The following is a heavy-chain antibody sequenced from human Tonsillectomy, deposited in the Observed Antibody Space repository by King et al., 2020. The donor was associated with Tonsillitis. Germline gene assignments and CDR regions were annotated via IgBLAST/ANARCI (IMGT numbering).Heavy chain of an antibody. CDR2: ISDSGSTI. J-gene: IGHJ6*02. Sequence: VQLVESGGGVVKPGGSLRLSCAASGFTFSDHYMSWIRQAPGKGLEWVSYISDSGSTIYYADSVKGRFTISRDNAKNTLYLQLSSLRAEDTAVYYCAREGGVPQVDYYCGMDDWGQGTPVTVS. CDR3: AREGGVPQVDYYCGMDD. V-gene: IGHV3-11*01. D-gene: IGHD3-16*01. CDR1: GFTFSDHY.